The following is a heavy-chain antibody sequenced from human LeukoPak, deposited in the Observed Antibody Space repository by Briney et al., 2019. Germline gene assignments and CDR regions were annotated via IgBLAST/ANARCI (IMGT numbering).Heavy chain of an antibody. Sequence: PSETLSLTCAVYGGSFSGYYWSWIRQPPGKGLEWIGYIDHTGITNYNPSLNSRVTISRDTSKNHFSLELSSVTAADTAVYYCARDRGSGYYYVSGNWFDPWGQGTLVTVSS. D-gene: IGHD3-22*01. CDR3: ARDRGSGYYYVSGNWFDP. CDR2: IDHTGIT. J-gene: IGHJ5*02. CDR1: GGSFSGYY. V-gene: IGHV4-59*12.